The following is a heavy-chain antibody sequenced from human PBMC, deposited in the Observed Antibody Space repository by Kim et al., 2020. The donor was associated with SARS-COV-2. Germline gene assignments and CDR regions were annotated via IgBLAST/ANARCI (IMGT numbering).Heavy chain of an antibody. J-gene: IGHJ4*02. CDR1: GFTFSSYG. Sequence: GGSLRLSCAASGFTFSSYGMHWVRQAPGKGLEWVAVISYDGSNKYYADSVKGRFTISRDNSKNTLYLQMNSLRAEDTAVYYCAKDVGWSGYPGGGLDYWGQGTLVTVSS. CDR3: AKDVGWSGYPGGGLDY. D-gene: IGHD3-3*01. V-gene: IGHV3-30*18. CDR2: ISYDGSNK.